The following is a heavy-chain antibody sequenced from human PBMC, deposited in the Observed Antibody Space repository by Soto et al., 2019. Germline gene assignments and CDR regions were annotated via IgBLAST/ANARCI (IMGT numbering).Heavy chain of an antibody. D-gene: IGHD5-12*01. J-gene: IGHJ4*02. CDR3: ARDLLSRRGYSGYPLAF. V-gene: IGHV1-2*02. Sequence: GASVKVSCKASGYTFTGYYMHWVRQAPGQGLEWMGWINPNSGSTNYAQKFQGRVTMTRDTSISTAYMELSRLRSGDTAVYYCARDLLSRRGYSGYPLAFWGQGTLVTVSS. CDR1: GYTFTGYY. CDR2: INPNSGST.